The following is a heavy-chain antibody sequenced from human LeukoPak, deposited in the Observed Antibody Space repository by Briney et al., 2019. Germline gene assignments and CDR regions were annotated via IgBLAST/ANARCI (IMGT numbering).Heavy chain of an antibody. CDR1: GDSVSSNSAA. Sequence: SQTLSLTCAISGDSVSSNSAAWNWIRQSPSRGLEWLGRTYYRSKWYNDYAVSVKSRITINPDTSKNQFSLQLNSVTPEDTAMYYCARGGHSSGWYGVSVWGQGTLVTVSS. V-gene: IGHV6-1*01. D-gene: IGHD6-19*01. CDR3: ARGGHSSGWYGVSV. J-gene: IGHJ4*02. CDR2: TYYRSKWYN.